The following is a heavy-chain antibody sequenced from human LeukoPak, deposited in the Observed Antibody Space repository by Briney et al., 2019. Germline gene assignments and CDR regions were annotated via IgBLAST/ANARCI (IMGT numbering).Heavy chain of an antibody. D-gene: IGHD1-26*01. CDR2: ISYDGSNK. CDR3: SKDGSGGFARGY. CDR1: GFTFSSYC. V-gene: IGHV3-30*18. Sequence: PGGSLRLSCAASGFTFSSYCMHWVRQAPGKGLEWVAVISYDGSNKYYADSEKGRFTIATDNSKNTLFLQITSLTPDHTAVFYCSKDGSGGFARGYWGWGTRVTVSS. J-gene: IGHJ4*02.